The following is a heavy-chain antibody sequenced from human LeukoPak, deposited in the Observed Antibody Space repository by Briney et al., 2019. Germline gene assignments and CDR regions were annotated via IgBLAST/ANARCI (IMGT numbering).Heavy chain of an antibody. Sequence: GSVKVSCKASGYTFTGYYMHWVRQAPGQGLEWMGWISAYNGNTNYAQKLQGRVTMTTDTSTSTAYMELRSLRSDDTAVYYCARADCSSTSCYPGAFDIWGQGTMVTVSS. CDR2: ISAYNGNT. D-gene: IGHD2-2*01. CDR3: ARADCSSTSCYPGAFDI. V-gene: IGHV1-18*04. J-gene: IGHJ3*02. CDR1: GYTFTGYY.